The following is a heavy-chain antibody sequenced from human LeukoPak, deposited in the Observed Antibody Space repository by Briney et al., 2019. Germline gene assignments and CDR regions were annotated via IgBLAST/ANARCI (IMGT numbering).Heavy chain of an antibody. D-gene: IGHD3-22*01. CDR3: ARGQSYFDSSGYYTNPYYFDY. J-gene: IGHJ4*02. V-gene: IGHV4-30-4*01. CDR1: GVSISSGDYH. Sequence: SQTLSLTCTVSGVSISSGDYHWSWIRQPPGKGLECIGYLLYSESTYYNPSLKSRVIISEDTSKNQFSLKLTSVTAADTALYYCARGQSYFDSSGYYTNPYYFDYWGQGTLVTVSS. CDR2: LLYSEST.